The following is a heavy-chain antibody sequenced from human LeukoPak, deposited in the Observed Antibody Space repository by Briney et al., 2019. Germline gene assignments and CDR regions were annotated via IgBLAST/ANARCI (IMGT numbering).Heavy chain of an antibody. Sequence: GGSLRLSCAASGFTFSSYAMHWVRQAPGKGLEWVAVISYDGSNKYYADSVKGRFTISRDNSKNTLYLQMNSLRAEDTAVYYCARDTGVFRLAVPDYWGQGTLVTVSS. CDR2: ISYDGSNK. CDR3: ARDTGVFRLAVPDY. V-gene: IGHV3-30-3*01. CDR1: GFTFSSYA. D-gene: IGHD6-19*01. J-gene: IGHJ4*02.